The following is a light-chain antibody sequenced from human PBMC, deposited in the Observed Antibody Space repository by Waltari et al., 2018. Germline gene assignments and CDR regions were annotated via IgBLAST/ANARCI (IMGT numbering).Light chain of an antibody. J-gene: IGLJ2*01. Sequence: SYELTQPPSVSVSPGQTASIVCSGDKLGNKYVSWYQQKSGQSPVLVIYQSIRRPSGIPERFSGSSSGNTATLTITRTQAMDEADYYCQAWDTRTVVFGGGTELTVL. V-gene: IGLV3-1*01. CDR3: QAWDTRTVV. CDR1: KLGNKY. CDR2: QSI.